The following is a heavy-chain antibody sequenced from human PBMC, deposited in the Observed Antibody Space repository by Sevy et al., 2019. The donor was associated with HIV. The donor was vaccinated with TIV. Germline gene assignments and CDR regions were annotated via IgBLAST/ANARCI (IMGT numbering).Heavy chain of an antibody. Sequence: GGSLRLSCAASGFTFSSYWMSWVRQAPGKGLEWVANIKQDGSEKYYVDSVKGRFTISRDNAKNSLYLQMNSLRAEDTAVYYCARGPMVATSYFDYWGQGTLVTVSS. CDR2: IKQDGSEK. CDR1: GFTFSSYW. J-gene: IGHJ4*02. V-gene: IGHV3-7*01. D-gene: IGHD5-12*01. CDR3: ARGPMVATSYFDY.